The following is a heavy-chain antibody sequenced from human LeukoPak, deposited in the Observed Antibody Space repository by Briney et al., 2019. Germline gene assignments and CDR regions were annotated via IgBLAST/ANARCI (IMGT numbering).Heavy chain of an antibody. D-gene: IGHD1-26*01. CDR1: GYTFTGYY. CDR3: ATDLVGATAFDY. CDR2: FDPEDGET. J-gene: IGHJ4*02. V-gene: IGHV1-24*01. Sequence: ASVKVSCKASGYTFTGYYMHWVRQAPGKGLEWMGGFDPEDGETIYAQKFQGRVTMTEDTSTDTAYMELSSLRSEDTAVYYCATDLVGATAFDYWGQGTLVTISS.